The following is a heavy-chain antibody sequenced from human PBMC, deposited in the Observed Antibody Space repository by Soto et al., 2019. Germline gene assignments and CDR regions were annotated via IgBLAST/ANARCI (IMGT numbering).Heavy chain of an antibody. Sequence: QVQLVQSGAEVKKPGASVKVSCKASGYTFTNYYMHWVRQAPGQGLEWMGIINPSGGSTSHAQKFQGRVTMTRDTSTSTVYIELSSLRSEDTAVYYRARGGMVVADVEDAFDIWGQGTMVTVSS. CDR3: ARGGMVVADVEDAFDI. V-gene: IGHV1-46*01. CDR2: INPSGGST. J-gene: IGHJ3*02. D-gene: IGHD6-19*01. CDR1: GYTFTNYY.